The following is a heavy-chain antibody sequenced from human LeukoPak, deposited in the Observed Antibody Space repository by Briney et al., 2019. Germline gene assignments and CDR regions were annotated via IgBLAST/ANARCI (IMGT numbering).Heavy chain of an antibody. CDR1: GYTFTGYY. CDR3: ARRYYYDSSGYSSDY. Sequence: ASVKVSCKASGYTFTGYYMHWVRQAPGQGLEWMGWINPNSGGTNYAQKFQGRVTMTRDTSISTAYMELSRLRPDDTAVYYCARRYYYDSSGYSSDYWGQGTLVTVSS. V-gene: IGHV1-2*02. CDR2: INPNSGGT. D-gene: IGHD3-22*01. J-gene: IGHJ4*02.